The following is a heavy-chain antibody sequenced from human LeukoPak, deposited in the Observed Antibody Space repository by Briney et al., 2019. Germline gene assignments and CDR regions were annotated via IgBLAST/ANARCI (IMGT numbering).Heavy chain of an antibody. Sequence: DSVKVSCKASGYTFTTYYMHWVRQAPGQGLEWIGIIDPSGGSTSYAQKFQGRVTMTRATSTSTVYMELSSLRSDDTAVYYCAILSQQTFDIWGQGKLVTVSS. J-gene: IGHJ3*02. V-gene: IGHV1-46*01. CDR3: AILSQQTFDI. CDR1: GYTFTTYY. D-gene: IGHD2-15*01. CDR2: IDPSGGST.